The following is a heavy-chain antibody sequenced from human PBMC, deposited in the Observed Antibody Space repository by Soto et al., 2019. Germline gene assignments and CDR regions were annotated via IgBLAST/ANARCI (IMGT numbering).Heavy chain of an antibody. CDR2: ISYDGSNK. Sequence: GGSLRLSCAASGFTFSSYGMHWVRQAPGKGLEWVAVISYDGSNKYYADSVKGRFTISRDNSKNTLYLQMNSLRAEDTAVYYCAKVAGTYGDYYSDYWGQGTLVTVSS. V-gene: IGHV3-30*18. D-gene: IGHD4-17*01. J-gene: IGHJ4*02. CDR1: GFTFSSYG. CDR3: AKVAGTYGDYYSDY.